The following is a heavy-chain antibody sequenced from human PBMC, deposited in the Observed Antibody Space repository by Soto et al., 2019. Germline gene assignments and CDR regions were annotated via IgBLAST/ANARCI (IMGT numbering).Heavy chain of an antibody. Sequence: ESGGGVVPPGRSLRLSCAASGFSFSTFALHWVRQAPGEGLEWVALISHDGRNEKYAESVKGRFTISRDNSKNTVYMQMDSLRLEDTGVYYCARDGLPDDFRSGGYWFDPWGQGTQVTVSS. V-gene: IGHV3-30-3*01. CDR3: ARDGLPDDFRSGGYWFDP. J-gene: IGHJ5*02. CDR1: GFSFSTFA. D-gene: IGHD3-3*01. CDR2: ISHDGRNE.